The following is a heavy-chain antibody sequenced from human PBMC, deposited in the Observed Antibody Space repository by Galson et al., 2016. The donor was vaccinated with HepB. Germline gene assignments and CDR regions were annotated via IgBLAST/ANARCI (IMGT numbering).Heavy chain of an antibody. D-gene: IGHD2-2*01. V-gene: IGHV3-23*01. CDR3: VQGSTAPAV. CDR2: ISRSGDST. Sequence: SPRLSCAASGFTFSNYGMTWVGQAPGKGLEVVSSISRSGDSTDYADSVKGRFTISRDNSKNTLSLQMNSLTADDTAIYYCVQGSTAPAVWGKGTTVTVSS. J-gene: IGHJ6*04. CDR1: GFTFSNYG.